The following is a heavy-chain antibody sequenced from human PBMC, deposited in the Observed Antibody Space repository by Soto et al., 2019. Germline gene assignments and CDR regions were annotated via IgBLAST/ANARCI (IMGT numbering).Heavy chain of an antibody. CDR2: INPNSGGT. V-gene: IGHV1-2*02. Sequence: QVQLVQSGAEVKKPGASVKVSCKASGYTFTGYYMHWVRQAPGQGLEGMGWINPNSGGTNYAKKAQGRVTMTRDPSISTAYMELSRLRSDDTALYYCARDRGKVGATGGFDDWGQGTLVTVSS. J-gene: IGHJ4*02. D-gene: IGHD1-26*01. CDR1: GYTFTGYY. CDR3: ARDRGKVGATGGFDD.